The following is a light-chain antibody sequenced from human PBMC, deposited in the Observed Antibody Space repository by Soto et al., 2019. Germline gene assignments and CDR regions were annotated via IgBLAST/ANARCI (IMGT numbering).Light chain of an antibody. Sequence: DIVMTQSPDSLAVSLGGRATINCKSSQSVLYSSNNKNYLAWYQQKPGQPPKLLIYWASTRESGVPDRFSGSGSGTDFTLTISSLQAEDVAVYYCQQYYNTPLTFGPGTKVDSK. V-gene: IGKV4-1*01. CDR1: QSVLYSSNNKNY. CDR2: WAS. CDR3: QQYYNTPLT. J-gene: IGKJ3*01.